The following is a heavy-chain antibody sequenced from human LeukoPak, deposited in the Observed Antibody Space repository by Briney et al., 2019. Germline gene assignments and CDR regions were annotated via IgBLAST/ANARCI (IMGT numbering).Heavy chain of an antibody. CDR3: AQFLEWLPYYMDV. CDR2: IRYDGSNK. Sequence: SGGSLRLSCAASGFTFSSYGMHWVRQAPGKGLEWVEFIRYDGSNKYYADSVKGRFTISRDNSKNTLYLQMNSLRAEDTAVYYCAQFLEWLPYYMDVWGKGTTVTVSS. D-gene: IGHD3-3*01. V-gene: IGHV3-30*02. CDR1: GFTFSSYG. J-gene: IGHJ6*03.